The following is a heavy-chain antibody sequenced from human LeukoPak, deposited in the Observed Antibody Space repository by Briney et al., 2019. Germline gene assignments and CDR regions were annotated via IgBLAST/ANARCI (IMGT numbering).Heavy chain of an antibody. J-gene: IGHJ3*02. CDR1: GFTFDDYA. Sequence: PGGSLRLSCAASGFTFDDYATHCVRQAPGKGLEWVSGISWNSGSIGYADSVKGRFTISRDNAKNSLYMQMNSLRAEDTALYYCAKDLSFGREHYYDSSGYYGLGAFDIWGQGTMVTVSS. CDR2: ISWNSGSI. V-gene: IGHV3-9*01. CDR3: AKDLSFGREHYYDSSGYYGLGAFDI. D-gene: IGHD3-22*01.